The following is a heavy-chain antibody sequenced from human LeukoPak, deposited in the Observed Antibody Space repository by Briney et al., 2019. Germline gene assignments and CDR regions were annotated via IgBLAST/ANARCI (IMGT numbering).Heavy chain of an antibody. V-gene: IGHV3-53*01. Sequence: GGSLRLSCAASGFSVSGKFMSWVRQAPGKGLEWVSIIHYDGKIRYAGSVGGRFTISRDNAKNSLYLQMNSLRAEDTAIYYCTRVGYIDEGIDYWGQGTLVTVSS. CDR3: TRVGYIDEGIDY. CDR2: IHYDGKI. J-gene: IGHJ4*02. CDR1: GFSVSGKF. D-gene: IGHD5-24*01.